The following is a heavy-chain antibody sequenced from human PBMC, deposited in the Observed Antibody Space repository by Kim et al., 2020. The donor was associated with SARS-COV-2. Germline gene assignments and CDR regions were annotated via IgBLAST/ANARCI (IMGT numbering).Heavy chain of an antibody. J-gene: IGHJ2*01. V-gene: IGHV3-48*03. D-gene: IGHD1-7*01. CDR2: STI. CDR3: TRENFWYFDL. Sequence: STIYNANSVKSRLTNSRDNAKNSLYLQMNSLNAEDTAIYFCTRENFWYFDLWGRGTLVTVSS.